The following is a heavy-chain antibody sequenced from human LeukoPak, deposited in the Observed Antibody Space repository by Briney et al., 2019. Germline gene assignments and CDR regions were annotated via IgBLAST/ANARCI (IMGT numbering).Heavy chain of an antibody. V-gene: IGHV3-74*01. Sequence: PGGSLRLSCAASGFTFSSFWIHWVRQVPGKGLVWVSRINSDGFSTSYADSVKGRLTISRDNAKNTLYLQMNSLRAEDTAVYYCARGTSGSYFDYWGQGTLVTVSS. J-gene: IGHJ4*02. D-gene: IGHD1-26*01. CDR1: GFTFSSFW. CDR3: ARGTSGSYFDY. CDR2: INSDGFST.